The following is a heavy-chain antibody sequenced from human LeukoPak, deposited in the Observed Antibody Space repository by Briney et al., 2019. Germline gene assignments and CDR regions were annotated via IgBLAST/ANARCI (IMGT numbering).Heavy chain of an antibody. CDR2: IKTDGSST. CDR3: ARDFMYSITCAGC. V-gene: IGHV3-74*01. Sequence: GGSLRLSCAASGFTFGNYWMHWVRQVPGKGLMWVSRIKTDGSSTSYADSVKGRFTISRDNAKNTLYLQMNSLRVEDTAVYYCARDFMYSITCAGCWGQGTLVTVSS. D-gene: IGHD6-13*01. CDR1: GFTFGNYW. J-gene: IGHJ4*02.